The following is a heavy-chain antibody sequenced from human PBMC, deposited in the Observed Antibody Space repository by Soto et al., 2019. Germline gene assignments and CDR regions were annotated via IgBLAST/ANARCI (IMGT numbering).Heavy chain of an antibody. CDR2: IKRDGTVT. Sequence: EVQLVESGGGLVQPGESLRLSCAASGFTFSAFWMTWLRQAPGKGLEWVANIKRDGTVTHYGDSVEGRCTLSRDNAQNSLVLQLNSLRPEDTAMYDCARDLSPPGEFFYDAFDVLGQGTIVSVSS. D-gene: IGHD2-21*01. V-gene: IGHV3-7*04. CDR3: ARDLSPPGEFFYDAFDV. CDR1: GFTFSAFW. J-gene: IGHJ3*01.